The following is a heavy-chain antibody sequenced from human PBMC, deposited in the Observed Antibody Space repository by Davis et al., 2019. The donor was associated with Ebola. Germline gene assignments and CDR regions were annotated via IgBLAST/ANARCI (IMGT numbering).Heavy chain of an antibody. CDR2: IYTSGST. Sequence: SETLSLTSTVSGGSISTYYWSWIRQPAGKGLEWIGHIYTSGSTNYNPSLKSRVTISVDTSKDQFSLKLTSVTTADTAVYYCARDRHDTSSYGFWGQGTLVTVSS. D-gene: IGHD3-22*01. CDR1: GGSISTYY. J-gene: IGHJ4*02. V-gene: IGHV4-4*07. CDR3: ARDRHDTSSYGF.